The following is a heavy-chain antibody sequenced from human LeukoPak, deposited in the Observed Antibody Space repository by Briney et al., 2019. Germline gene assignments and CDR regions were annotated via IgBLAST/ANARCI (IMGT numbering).Heavy chain of an antibody. CDR2: INHSGST. D-gene: IGHD3-3*01. CDR3: ARDRGGRYYDFWSGYDTYYYYYMDV. V-gene: IGHV4-34*01. J-gene: IGHJ6*03. Sequence: SETLSLTCAVYGGSFSGYYWSWIRQPPGKGLEWIGEINHSGSTNYNPSLKSRVTISVDTSKNQFSLKLSSVTAADTAVYYCARDRGGRYYDFWSGYDTYYYYYMDVWGKGTTVTVSS. CDR1: GGSFSGYY.